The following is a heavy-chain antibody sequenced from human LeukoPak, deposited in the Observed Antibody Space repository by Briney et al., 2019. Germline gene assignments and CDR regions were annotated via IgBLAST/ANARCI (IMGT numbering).Heavy chain of an antibody. CDR1: GYTFTSYA. J-gene: IGHJ4*02. CDR2: INAGNGNT. V-gene: IGHV1-3*01. Sequence: GASVKVSCKASGYTFTSYAMHWVRQAPGQRLEWMGWINAGNGNTKYSQKFQGRVTITRDTSASTAYTELSSLRSEDTAVYYCARGWELLNFDYWGQGTLVTVSS. D-gene: IGHD1-26*01. CDR3: ARGWELLNFDY.